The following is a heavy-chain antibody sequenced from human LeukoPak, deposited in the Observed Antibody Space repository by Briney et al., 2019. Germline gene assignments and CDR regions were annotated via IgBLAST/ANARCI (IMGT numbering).Heavy chain of an antibody. CDR2: IIPIFSTT. Sequence: SVKVSCKTSGGTFSSDIISWVRQAPGQGLEWMGEIIPIFSTTNYAQKFQGRVTITADKSTSTAYMELSSLRSEDTAMYYCARRYCTNGVCYHDRGAFDIWGQGTMVTVSS. V-gene: IGHV1-69*06. J-gene: IGHJ3*02. D-gene: IGHD2-8*01. CDR1: GGTFSSDI. CDR3: ARRYCTNGVCYHDRGAFDI.